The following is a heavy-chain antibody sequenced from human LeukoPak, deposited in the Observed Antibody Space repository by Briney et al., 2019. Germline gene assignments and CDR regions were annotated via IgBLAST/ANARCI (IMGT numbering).Heavy chain of an antibody. Sequence: GGSLRLSCAASGFTFSSYEMNWVRQAPGKGLEWVANIKQDGSDKFYVDSVKGRFTISRDNAKNSLSLQMNNLRGEDTAVYYCAKDLGDYGDYALIDYWGQGTLVTVSS. D-gene: IGHD4-17*01. CDR2: IKQDGSDK. V-gene: IGHV3-7*01. CDR1: GFTFSSYE. J-gene: IGHJ4*02. CDR3: AKDLGDYGDYALIDY.